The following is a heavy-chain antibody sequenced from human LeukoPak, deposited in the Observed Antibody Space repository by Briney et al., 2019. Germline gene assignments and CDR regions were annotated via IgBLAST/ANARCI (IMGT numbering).Heavy chain of an antibody. CDR3: ARDVTENDAFDI. V-gene: IGHV4-61*01. Sequence: SETLSLTCTVSGVSVSSGSYYWSWIRQPPGKGLEWIGYIYYSGSTNYNPSLKSRVTISVDTPKNQFSLKLSSVPAADTAVYYCARDVTENDAFDIWGQGTMVTVSS. CDR1: GVSVSSGSYY. D-gene: IGHD3-16*02. CDR2: IYYSGST. J-gene: IGHJ3*02.